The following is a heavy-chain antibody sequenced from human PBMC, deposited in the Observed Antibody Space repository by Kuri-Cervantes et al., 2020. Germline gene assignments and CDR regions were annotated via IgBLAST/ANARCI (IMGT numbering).Heavy chain of an antibody. V-gene: IGHV7-4-1*02. CDR1: GYTFTSYA. CDR3: ARVGSSWFFGAFDI. Sequence: ASVKVSCKASGYTFTSYAMNWVRQAPGQGLEWMGWINTNTGNPTYAQGFTGRFVFSLDTPVSTAYLQISSLKAEDTAVYYCARVGSSWFFGAFDIWGQGTMVTVSS. J-gene: IGHJ3*02. CDR2: INTNTGNP. D-gene: IGHD6-13*01.